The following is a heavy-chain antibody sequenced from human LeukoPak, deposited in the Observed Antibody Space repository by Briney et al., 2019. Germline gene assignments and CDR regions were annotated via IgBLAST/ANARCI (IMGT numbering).Heavy chain of an antibody. V-gene: IGHV1-2*02. CDR2: INPNTGGT. CDR1: GGTFSSYA. J-gene: IGHJ4*01. D-gene: IGHD4-17*01. Sequence: GSSVKVSCKASGGTFSSYAISWVRQAPGEGFEWMGWINPNTGGTHYAQNFQGRVTMTRDTSISTAYMAFSRLKSDDTAVYFCARGDGDYVGNDYWGHGTLVTVSS. CDR3: ARGDGDYVGNDY.